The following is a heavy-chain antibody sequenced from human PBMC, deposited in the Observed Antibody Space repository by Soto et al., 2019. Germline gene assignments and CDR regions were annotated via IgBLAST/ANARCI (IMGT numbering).Heavy chain of an antibody. D-gene: IGHD3-22*01. V-gene: IGHV4-34*01. J-gene: IGHJ4*02. CDR3: ARGRPPRSNYDSSGYYYSRPEYYFDY. Sequence: QVQLQPWGAGLLKPSETLSLTCAVYGGSFSGYYWSWIRQPPGKGLEWIGEINHSGSTNYNPSLKSRVTISVDTSKNQFSLKLSSVTAADTAVYYCARGRPPRSNYDSSGYYYSRPEYYFDYWGQGTLVTVSS. CDR1: GGSFSGYY. CDR2: INHSGST.